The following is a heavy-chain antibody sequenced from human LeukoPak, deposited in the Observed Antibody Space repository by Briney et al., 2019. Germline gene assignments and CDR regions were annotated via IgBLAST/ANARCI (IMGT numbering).Heavy chain of an antibody. CDR3: ARDWVVGAHFDY. CDR2: ISSSSSYI. V-gene: IGHV3-21*01. CDR1: GFTFSSYS. D-gene: IGHD1-26*01. J-gene: IGHJ4*02. Sequence: KTGGSLRLSCAASGFTFSSYSMNWVRQAPGKGLEWVSSISSSSSYIYYADSVKGRFTISRDNAKNSLYLQMNSLRAEDTAVYYCARDWVVGAHFDYWGQGTLVTVSS.